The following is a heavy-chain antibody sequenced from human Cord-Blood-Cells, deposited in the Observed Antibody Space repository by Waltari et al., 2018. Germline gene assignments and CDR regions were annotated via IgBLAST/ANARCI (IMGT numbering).Heavy chain of an antibody. CDR1: GFYPINARTG. J-gene: IGHJ3*02. CDR3: ARIQRTYDILTGYPYAFDI. D-gene: IGHD3-9*01. CDR2: IFSDDEK. Sequence: QVTLKESGSVLVKPTETLTLTCTVSGFYPINARTGVSSIRQSPGQALEWRAHIFSDDEKSYSTSLKSRLTISKDTSKSQVVLTRTNMDPVDTATYYCARIQRTYDILTGYPYAFDIWGQGTMVTVSS. V-gene: IGHV2-26*01.